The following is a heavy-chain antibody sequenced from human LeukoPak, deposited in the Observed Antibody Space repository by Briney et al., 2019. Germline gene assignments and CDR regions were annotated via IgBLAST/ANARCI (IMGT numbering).Heavy chain of an antibody. CDR3: ARVIRDPPHPYCNGGYCSWEDY. V-gene: IGHV4-59*12. Sequence: TSETLSLTCTVSGGSISSYYWSWIRQPPGKGLEWFGEIFHSGSTNYNPSLKSRVTISMDKSKNQFSLMLTSVTAADTAVYYCARVIRDPPHPYCNGGYCSWEDYWGQGTLVTVSS. CDR1: GGSISSYY. J-gene: IGHJ4*02. CDR2: IFHSGST. D-gene: IGHD2-15*01.